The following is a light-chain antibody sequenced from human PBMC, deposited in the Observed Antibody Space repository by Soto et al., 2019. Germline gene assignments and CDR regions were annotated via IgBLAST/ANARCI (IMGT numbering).Light chain of an antibody. CDR3: CSYAGTNNFV. V-gene: IGLV2-23*01. J-gene: IGLJ1*01. CDR1: SSDVGSYNL. CDR2: EGN. Sequence: QSALTQPASVSGSPGQSITISCTGTSSDVGSYNLVSWYQQHPGKAPKLMIYEGNKRPSGVSNRFSGSKSANTASLTISGLQTEDEADYYCCSYAGTNNFVFGTGTKLTVL.